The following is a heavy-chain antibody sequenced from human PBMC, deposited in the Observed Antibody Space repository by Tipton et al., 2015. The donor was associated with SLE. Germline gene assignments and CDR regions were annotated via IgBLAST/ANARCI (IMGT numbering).Heavy chain of an antibody. J-gene: IGHJ4*02. CDR1: GFTFSSYA. V-gene: IGHV3-23*01. D-gene: IGHD3/OR15-3a*01. CDR2: ISGNAGST. Sequence: SLRLSCAASGFTFSSYAMSWVRQAPGKGLEWVSAISGNAGSTYSAGSVKGRFTVARDNSKNTVYLQMNSLRAEDTAVYYCAPSRTSIIDCWGRGTLVTVSS. CDR3: APSRTSIIDC.